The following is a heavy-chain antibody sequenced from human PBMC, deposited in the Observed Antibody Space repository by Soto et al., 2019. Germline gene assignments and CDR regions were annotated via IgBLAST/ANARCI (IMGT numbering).Heavy chain of an antibody. V-gene: IGHV3-30-3*01. J-gene: IGHJ5*02. CDR1: GFTFSSYA. CDR2: ISYDGSNK. Sequence: QVPLVESGGGVVQPGRSLRLSCAASGFTFSSYAMHWVRQAPGKGLEWVAVISYDGSNKYYADSVKGRFTISRDNSKNTLYLQMNSLRAEDTAVYYCAREAKYSSGWYDNWGQGTLVTVSS. D-gene: IGHD6-19*01. CDR3: AREAKYSSGWYDN.